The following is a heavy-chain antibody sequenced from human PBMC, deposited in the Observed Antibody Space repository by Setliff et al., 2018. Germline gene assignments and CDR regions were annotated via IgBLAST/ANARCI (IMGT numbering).Heavy chain of an antibody. D-gene: IGHD3-10*01. CDR2: VTIYNGNT. J-gene: IGHJ4*02. CDR1: GYTFNNYG. Sequence: ASVKVSCKASGYTFNNYGVAWVRQAPGQGLDWMGWVTIYNGNTKYAQNLQGRLTLTTDRSTSTVYMELGSLTTVDTAIYYCARVESMVRGKNILRHFDYWGQGTQVT. V-gene: IGHV1-18*01. CDR3: ARVESMVRGKNILRHFDY.